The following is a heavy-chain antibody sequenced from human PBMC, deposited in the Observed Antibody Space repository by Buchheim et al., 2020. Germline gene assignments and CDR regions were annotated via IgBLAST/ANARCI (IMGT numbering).Heavy chain of an antibody. CDR1: GGSFSGFY. V-gene: IGHV4-34*01. CDR3: ARRHEGSITIFGVVIIHWFDP. D-gene: IGHD3-3*01. Sequence: QVQLQQWGAGLLKPSETLSLTCAVYGGSFSGFYWSWIRQPPGKGLEWIGEINHSGSTNYNPSLNSRVTISVDTSKNQLSLKLSSVTAADTAVYYCARRHEGSITIFGVVIIHWFDPWGQGTL. CDR2: INHSGST. J-gene: IGHJ5*02.